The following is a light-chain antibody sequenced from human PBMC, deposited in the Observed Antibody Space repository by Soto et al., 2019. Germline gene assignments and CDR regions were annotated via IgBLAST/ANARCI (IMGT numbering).Light chain of an antibody. Sequence: DIQMTQSPSSLSTSVGDRVTITCRASQYINNYLNWYQQKPGKAPKLLIFAAYNLQSGVPSRFSGSGSATDVTLTISSLQPEDFATYYCQQSYSTPPYTFGQGTKLDMK. CDR2: AAY. J-gene: IGKJ2*01. CDR3: QQSYSTPPYT. CDR1: QYINNY. V-gene: IGKV1-39*01.